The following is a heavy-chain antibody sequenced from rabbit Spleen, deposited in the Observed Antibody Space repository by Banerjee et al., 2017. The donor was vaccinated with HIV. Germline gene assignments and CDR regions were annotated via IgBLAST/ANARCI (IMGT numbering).Heavy chain of an antibody. CDR3: ARDSAGGIWYSHYFNL. Sequence: QSLEESGGDLVKPGGTLTLTCKASGIDFSSSYYMRWVRQAPGKGLEWIACIYTGSSGSTYYASWAKGRFTISKTSSTTVTLQMTSLTAADTATYFCARDSAGGIWYSHYFNLWGPGTLVTVS. D-gene: IGHD4-2*01. CDR1: GIDFSSSYY. CDR2: IYTGSSGST. J-gene: IGHJ4*01. V-gene: IGHV1S40*01.